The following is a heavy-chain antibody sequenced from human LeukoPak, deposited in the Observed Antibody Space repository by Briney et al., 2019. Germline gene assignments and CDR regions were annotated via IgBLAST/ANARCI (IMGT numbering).Heavy chain of an antibody. V-gene: IGHV4-4*07. Sequence: SETLSLTCTVSGGSISSYYWSWIRQPAGKGLEWIGRIYTSGSTHYNPSLKSRVTMSVDTSKNQFSLKLSYVTAADTGVYYCARDTEYSSSSYYYYYYMDVWGKGTTVTVSS. CDR2: IYTSGST. D-gene: IGHD6-6*01. CDR1: GGSISSYY. CDR3: ARDTEYSSSSYYYYYYMDV. J-gene: IGHJ6*03.